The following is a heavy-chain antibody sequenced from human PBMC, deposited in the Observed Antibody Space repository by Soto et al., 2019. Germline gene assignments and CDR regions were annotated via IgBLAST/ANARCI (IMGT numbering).Heavy chain of an antibody. CDR3: ARELDIVVVPAAIGTNYGMDV. CDR2: IIPIFGTA. Sequence: SVKVSCKASGGTFSSYAISWVRQAPGQGLEWMGGIIPIFGTANYAQKFQGRVTITADESTSTAYMELSSLRSEDTAVYYCARELDIVVVPAAIGTNYGMDVWGQGNTVTAYS. CDR1: GGTFSSYA. J-gene: IGHJ6*02. V-gene: IGHV1-69*13. D-gene: IGHD2-2*02.